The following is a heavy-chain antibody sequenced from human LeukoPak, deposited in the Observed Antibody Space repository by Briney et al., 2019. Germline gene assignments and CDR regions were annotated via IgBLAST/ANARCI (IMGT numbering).Heavy chain of an antibody. V-gene: IGHV4-59*01. CDR2: IYYSGST. CDR1: GGSISSYY. D-gene: IGHD3-10*01. J-gene: IGHJ3*02. Sequence: SETLSLTCTVSGGSISSYYWSWIRQPPGKGLEWIGYIYYSGSTKYNPSLKSRVTISVDTSKNQFSLKLSSVTAADTAVYYCARQYGSGSDAFDIWGQGTMVTVSS. CDR3: ARQYGSGSDAFDI.